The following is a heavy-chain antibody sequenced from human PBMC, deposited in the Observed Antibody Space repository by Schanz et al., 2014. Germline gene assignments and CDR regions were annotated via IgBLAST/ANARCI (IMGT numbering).Heavy chain of an antibody. V-gene: IGHV1-46*01. Sequence: QVQLVQSGAEVKEPGASVKLSCKSSGYTFTDYYMQWVQQAPGQGLEWLGTIFLNDGGTHSAEKFQGRIIMTRDTSTSTVYLDLSSLRSENTAVYYCARERPRKGDFDYWGQGTLVTVSS. J-gene: IGHJ4*02. CDR1: GYTFTDYY. CDR2: IFLNDGGT. D-gene: IGHD1-26*01. CDR3: ARERPRKGDFDY.